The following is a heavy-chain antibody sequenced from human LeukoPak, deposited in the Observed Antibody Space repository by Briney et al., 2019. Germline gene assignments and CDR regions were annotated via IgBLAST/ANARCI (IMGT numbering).Heavy chain of an antibody. CDR2: INWNGGST. D-gene: IGHD3-16*01. Sequence: GGSLRLSCAASGFTFDDYGMSWVRQVPGKGLEWVSGINWNGGSTGYADSVKGRFTISRDNAKNSLYLQMNSLRAEDTALYYCTTEPRGRYYFDYWGQGTLVTVSS. J-gene: IGHJ4*02. V-gene: IGHV3-20*04. CDR3: TTEPRGRYYFDY. CDR1: GFTFDDYG.